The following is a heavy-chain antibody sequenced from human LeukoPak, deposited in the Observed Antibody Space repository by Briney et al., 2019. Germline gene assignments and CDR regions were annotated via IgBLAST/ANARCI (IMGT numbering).Heavy chain of an antibody. V-gene: IGHV5-51*01. CDR3: ARLNSYYDILTGLDY. J-gene: IGHJ4*02. CDR1: GSIFTKYW. D-gene: IGHD3-9*01. Sequence: GGSLQISCQGSGSIFTKYWIGWGRQLTGKGVEWMGIIYPGDSDTRYSPSFQGQVTISADKSISTAYLQLSSLKASDTAMYYCARLNSYYDILTGLDYWGQGTLVTVSS. CDR2: IYPGDSDT.